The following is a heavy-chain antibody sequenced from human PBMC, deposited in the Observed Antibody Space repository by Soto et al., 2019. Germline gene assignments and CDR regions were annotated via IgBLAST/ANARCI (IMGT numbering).Heavy chain of an antibody. Sequence: WGTLRLSCAASAFTFSSHAMHWVRQAPGTGLGWVAGISHDGSNKYYADSVKGRFTISRDNSKNTVYLQLNSLRNEDTAVYYCARDRLFFGGAGYGMDVWGQGTTVTVS. CDR1: AFTFSSHA. V-gene: IGHV3-30-3*01. J-gene: IGHJ6*02. CDR2: ISHDGSNK. D-gene: IGHD3-3*01. CDR3: ARDRLFFGGAGYGMDV.